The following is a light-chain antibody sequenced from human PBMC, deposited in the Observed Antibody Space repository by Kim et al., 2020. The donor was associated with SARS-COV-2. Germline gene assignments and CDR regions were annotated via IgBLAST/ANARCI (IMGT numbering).Light chain of an antibody. Sequence: PGERPTLSCRASQSVSSYLAWYQQKPGQAPRLLIYDASNRATGIPARFSGSGSGTDFTLTISSLEPEDFAVYYCQQRSNWPPGLTFGQGTRLEIK. CDR2: DAS. CDR1: QSVSSY. J-gene: IGKJ5*01. CDR3: QQRSNWPPGLT. V-gene: IGKV3-11*01.